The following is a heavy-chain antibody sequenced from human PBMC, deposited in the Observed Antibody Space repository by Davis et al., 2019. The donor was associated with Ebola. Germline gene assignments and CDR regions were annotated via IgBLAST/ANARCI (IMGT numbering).Heavy chain of an antibody. Sequence: GGSLRLSCKGSGYSFTSYWIRWVRQMPGKGLEWMGRIDPSDSYTNYSPSFQGHVTISADKSISTAYLQWSSLKASDTAMYYCARLGRVDTAIDYWGQGTLVTVSS. CDR3: ARLGRVDTAIDY. V-gene: IGHV5-10-1*01. D-gene: IGHD5-18*01. CDR1: GYSFTSYW. CDR2: IDPSDSYT. J-gene: IGHJ4*02.